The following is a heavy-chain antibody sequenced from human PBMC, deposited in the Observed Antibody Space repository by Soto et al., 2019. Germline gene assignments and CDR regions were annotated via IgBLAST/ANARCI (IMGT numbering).Heavy chain of an antibody. D-gene: IGHD5-12*01. CDR3: ASRPRNGYNR. V-gene: IGHV1-69*13. Sequence: ASVKVSCKSSGGTFSNYAVSWVREVPGQGLEWMGGIIPIFNTPNYAQKFQGRVTLTADESTGTAYMELSSLRSEDTAVYYCASRPRNGYNRWGQGTLVTVSS. CDR2: IIPIFNTP. J-gene: IGHJ4*02. CDR1: GGTFSNYA.